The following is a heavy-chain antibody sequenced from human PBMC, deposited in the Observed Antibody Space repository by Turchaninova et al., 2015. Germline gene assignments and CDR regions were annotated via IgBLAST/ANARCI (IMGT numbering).Heavy chain of an antibody. Sequence: EVQLVESGGVVVQPGGSLRLSCAASGFTFDDFAMHWVRQAPGKGLEWVSLISWGGDSTYYADSVRGRFTISRDNSKNSLYLQMNSLRPEDTALYYCARDKGVSTKYYFNYWGQGTLVTVSS. CDR3: ARDKGVSTKYYFNY. D-gene: IGHD5/OR15-5a*01. J-gene: IGHJ4*02. CDR1: GFTFDDFA. CDR2: ISWGGDST. V-gene: IGHV3-43D*04.